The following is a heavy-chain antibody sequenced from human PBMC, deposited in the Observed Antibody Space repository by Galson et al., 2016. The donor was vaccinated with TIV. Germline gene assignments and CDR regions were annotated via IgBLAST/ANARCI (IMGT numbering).Heavy chain of an antibody. Sequence: SETLSLTCTVSGDSLSDNKYFWGWIRQPPGKGLEWLGSVYYDWSTYYNPSPKSPVTVSMDTSKNQFSLHVRSVTAADTALYFCARHREWEWDLPYWGQGILVTVSS. J-gene: IGHJ4*02. V-gene: IGHV4-39*01. CDR3: ARHREWEWDLPY. CDR2: VYYDWST. D-gene: IGHD1-26*01. CDR1: GDSLSDNKYF.